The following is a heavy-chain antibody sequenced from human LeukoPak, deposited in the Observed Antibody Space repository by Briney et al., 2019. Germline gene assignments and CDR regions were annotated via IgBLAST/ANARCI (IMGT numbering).Heavy chain of an antibody. CDR2: ISGSGGST. CDR1: KFTFSSYW. Sequence: GGSLRLSCAASKFTFSSYWMSWVRQAPGKGLEWVSAISGSGGSTYYADSVKGRFTISRDNSKNTLYLQMNSLRAEDTAVYYCAKPACSSTSCYAPYYFDYWGQGTLVTVSS. D-gene: IGHD2-2*01. J-gene: IGHJ4*02. CDR3: AKPACSSTSCYAPYYFDY. V-gene: IGHV3-23*01.